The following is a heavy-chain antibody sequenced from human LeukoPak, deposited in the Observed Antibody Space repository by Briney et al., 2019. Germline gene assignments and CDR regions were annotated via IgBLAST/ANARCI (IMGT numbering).Heavy chain of an antibody. CDR2: IYYSGST. CDR3: ARSSIAAAGTDY. J-gene: IGHJ4*02. CDR1: GGSISSHY. D-gene: IGHD6-13*01. Sequence: SETLSLTCTVSGGSISSHYWSWIRQPPGKGLEWMGYIYYSGSTNYNPSLKSRVTISVDTSKNQFSLKLSSVTAADTAVYYCARSSIAAAGTDYWGQGTLVTVSS. V-gene: IGHV4-59*11.